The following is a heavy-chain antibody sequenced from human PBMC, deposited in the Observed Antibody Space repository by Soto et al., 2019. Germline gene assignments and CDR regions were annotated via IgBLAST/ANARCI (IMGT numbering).Heavy chain of an antibody. J-gene: IGHJ4*02. D-gene: IGHD3-10*01. Sequence: QAQLVQSGAEVKKPGASVKVSCKASGYTFTSSDINWVRQATGQGLEWMGWMNPNSGDTGYAQKFQGRVTLTRNNSRSTAYMEQSSLKSEDTDVYYCTRGPPESAGVWGQGTLVTVFS. CDR1: GYTFTSSD. CDR2: MNPNSGDT. CDR3: TRGPPESAGV. V-gene: IGHV1-8*02.